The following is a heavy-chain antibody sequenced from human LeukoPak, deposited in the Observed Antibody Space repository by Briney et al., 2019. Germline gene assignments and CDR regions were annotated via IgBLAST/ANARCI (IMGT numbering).Heavy chain of an antibody. CDR3: ARSIAVAGPKHFDY. D-gene: IGHD6-19*01. CDR2: IYYSGST. V-gene: IGHV4-59*01. CDR1: GGSIRSYY. J-gene: IGHJ4*02. Sequence: SETLSLTXTVSGGSIRSYYWSWIRQPPGKGLEWIGYIYYSGSTNYNPSLKSRVTISVDTSKNQFSLKLSSVTAADTAVYYCARSIAVAGPKHFDYWGQGTLVTVSS.